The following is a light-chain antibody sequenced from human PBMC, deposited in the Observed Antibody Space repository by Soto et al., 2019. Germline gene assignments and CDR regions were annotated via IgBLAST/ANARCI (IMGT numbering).Light chain of an antibody. Sequence: DIVLTQSPDSLAVSLGERATINCKSSQSVFYSPNEKKYLAWYQHKPGQPPKLLIYWASFRESGVPDRFSGSGSGTDFSLTISSLQAEDVAVYYCQQYFDGPRTFGQGTKVEIK. J-gene: IGKJ1*01. CDR1: QSVFYSPNEKKY. V-gene: IGKV4-1*01. CDR2: WAS. CDR3: QQYFDGPRT.